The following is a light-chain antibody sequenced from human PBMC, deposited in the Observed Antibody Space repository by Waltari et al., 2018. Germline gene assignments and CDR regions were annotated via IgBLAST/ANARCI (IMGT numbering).Light chain of an antibody. V-gene: IGKV1-39*01. Sequence: DIPMTQSTSSLSASVGDRVTTTCRASQSINRYSHWYQQKPGQAPKLLIYAASTLLASGLQSGVPSRFSGSGCGSVFTLTIDSLQPEYFATYYCQQGYSTPEAFGLVTELEI. CDR1: QSINRY. CDR2: AAS. J-gene: IGKJ2*01. CDR3: QQGYSTPEA.